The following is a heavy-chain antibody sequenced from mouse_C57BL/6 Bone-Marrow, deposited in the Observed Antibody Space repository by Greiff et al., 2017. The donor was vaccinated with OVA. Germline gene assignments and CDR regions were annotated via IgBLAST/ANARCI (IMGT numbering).Heavy chain of an antibody. CDR3: ARQLRLGAWFAY. CDR1: GYTFTDYY. Sequence: QVQLQQSGAELVRPGASVKLSCKASGYTFTDYYINWVKQRPGQGLEWIARIYPGSGNTYYNEKFKGKATLTAEKSSSTAYMQLSSLTSEDSAVYFCARQLRLGAWFAYWGQGTLVTVSA. V-gene: IGHV1-76*01. CDR2: IYPGSGNT. J-gene: IGHJ3*01. D-gene: IGHD3-2*02.